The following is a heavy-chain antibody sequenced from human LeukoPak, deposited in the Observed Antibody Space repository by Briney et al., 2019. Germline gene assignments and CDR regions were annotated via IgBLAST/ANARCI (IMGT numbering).Heavy chain of an antibody. CDR2: IWYDGSNK. CDR3: AKDGLRFLEWGYMDV. J-gene: IGHJ6*03. D-gene: IGHD3-3*01. CDR1: GFTFSSYG. V-gene: IGHV3-33*06. Sequence: GGSLRLSCAASGFTFSSYGMHWVRQAPGKGLEWVAVIWYDGSNKYYADSVKGRFTISRDNSKNTLYLQMNSLRAEDTAVYYCAKDGLRFLEWGYMDVWGKGTTVTVSS.